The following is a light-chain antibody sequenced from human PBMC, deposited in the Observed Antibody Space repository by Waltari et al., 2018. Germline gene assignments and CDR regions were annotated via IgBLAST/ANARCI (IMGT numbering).Light chain of an antibody. J-gene: IGLJ1*01. Sequence: QSALTQPASVSGSPGQSITIPCTGTSSDIARDNLVSWYQQHPGKAPKLIIYEANKRPSGVSSRFSGSKSGNTASLTISGPQAEDEANYYCYAYAGTRGVFGTGTKVTVL. V-gene: IGLV2-23*01. CDR3: YAYAGTRGV. CDR2: EAN. CDR1: SSDIARDNL.